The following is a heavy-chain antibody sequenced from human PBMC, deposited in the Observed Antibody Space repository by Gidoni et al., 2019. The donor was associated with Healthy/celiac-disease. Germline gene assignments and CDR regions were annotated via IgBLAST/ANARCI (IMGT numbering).Heavy chain of an antibody. V-gene: IGHV4-39*01. J-gene: IGHJ6*02. CDR2: IYYSGST. CDR1: GGSISSRSYY. D-gene: IGHD6-13*01. Sequence: QLQLQESGPGLVKPSETLSLTCTVSGGSISSRSYYWGELRQPPGKGLEWIGSIYYSGSTSYHPSLKSRVTIAVDTSKNQFSLKLSSVTAADTAVYYCARLSSSSKKSYYYYGMDVWGQGTTVTVSS. CDR3: ARLSSSSKKSYYYYGMDV.